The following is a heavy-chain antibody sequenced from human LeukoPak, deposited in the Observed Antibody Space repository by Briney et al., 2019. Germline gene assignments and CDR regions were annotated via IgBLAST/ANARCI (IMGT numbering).Heavy chain of an antibody. CDR2: IYSGGST. CDR1: GFAVSSNY. CDR3: ARGDYGDYALPY. V-gene: IGHV3-53*01. J-gene: IGHJ4*02. D-gene: IGHD4-17*01. Sequence: GSLRLSCAASGFAVSSNYMSWVRQAPGKGLEWVSVIYSGGSTYYADSVKGRFTISRDNSKNTLYLQMNSLRAEDTAVYYCARGDYGDYALPYWGQGTLVTVSS.